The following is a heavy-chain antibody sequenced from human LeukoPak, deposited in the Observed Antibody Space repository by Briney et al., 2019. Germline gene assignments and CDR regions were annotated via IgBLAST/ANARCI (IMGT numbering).Heavy chain of an antibody. D-gene: IGHD3-3*01. Sequence: GGSLRLSCAASGFSLSDYWMGWVRQAPGKGLEWVANIKEYGTEEYYVDSVKGRFTISRDNAKNSLSLQMNSLRAEDTAVCYCATMRLDFWSGYYVRGYYLDYWGQGTLVTVSS. CDR2: IKEYGTEE. CDR1: GFSLSDYW. V-gene: IGHV3-7*01. J-gene: IGHJ4*02. CDR3: ATMRLDFWSGYYVRGYYLDY.